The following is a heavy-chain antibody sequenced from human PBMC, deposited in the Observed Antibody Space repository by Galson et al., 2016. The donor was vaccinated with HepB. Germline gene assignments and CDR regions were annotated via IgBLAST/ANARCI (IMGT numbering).Heavy chain of an antibody. V-gene: IGHV3-23*01. D-gene: IGHD5/OR15-5a*01. CDR2: ISGSGANI. J-gene: IGHJ3*01. Sequence: SLRLSCAASGFTFRDYAMGWVRQAPGKGLEWVSAISGSGANIFYAEPVKGRFTISRDNSKNTLYLQLNSGVYYCARVFPSGYRSPFHAYDVWGQGTLVAVSS. CDR1: GFTFRDYA. CDR3: GYRSPFHAYDV.